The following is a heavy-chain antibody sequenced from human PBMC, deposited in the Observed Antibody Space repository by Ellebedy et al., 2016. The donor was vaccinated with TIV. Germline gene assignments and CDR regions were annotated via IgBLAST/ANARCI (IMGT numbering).Heavy chain of an antibody. D-gene: IGHD6-13*01. CDR3: ARYRSIAAGEYDS. CDR1: GYSFTSYW. CDR2: IYTGDSDT. J-gene: IGHJ4*02. V-gene: IGHV5-51*01. Sequence: GESLKISCKGSGYSFTSYWISWVRQMPGKGLEWMGIIYTGDSDTRYSPSFQGQVTMSADKSISTAYLQWSSLRASDTAMYYCARYRSIAAGEYDSWGQGTLVTVSS.